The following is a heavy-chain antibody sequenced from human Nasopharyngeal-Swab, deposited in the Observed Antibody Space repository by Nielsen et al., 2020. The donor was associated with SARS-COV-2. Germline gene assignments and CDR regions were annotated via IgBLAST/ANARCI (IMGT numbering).Heavy chain of an antibody. J-gene: IGHJ5*02. CDR2: ITPSGGAT. CDR3: ASEPGGMAAPGKHFDP. D-gene: IGHD6-13*01. Sequence: ASVKVACKASGFTFSHYFMHWVRQAPGQGLEWMGVITPSGGATNYARKFRGRVTMTRDPSTSTVYLDLSSLKSEDTAVYFCASEPGGMAAPGKHFDPWGQGTQVTV. V-gene: IGHV1-46*01. CDR1: GFTFSHYF.